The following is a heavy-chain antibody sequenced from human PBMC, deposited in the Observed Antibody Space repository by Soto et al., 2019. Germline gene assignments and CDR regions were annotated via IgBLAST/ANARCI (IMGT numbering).Heavy chain of an antibody. CDR2: IAAYNGNT. V-gene: IGHV1-18*01. CDR1: GYIFNIYG. CDR3: ARDPDTAMID. Sequence: ASVKVSCKASGYIFNIYGISWVRQAPGQGLEWMGWIAAYNGNTDYTQKLQDRVTMTTDTSTSTAYMELRGLRSDDTAVYYCARDPDTAMIDWGQETLVTVSS. J-gene: IGHJ4*02. D-gene: IGHD5-18*01.